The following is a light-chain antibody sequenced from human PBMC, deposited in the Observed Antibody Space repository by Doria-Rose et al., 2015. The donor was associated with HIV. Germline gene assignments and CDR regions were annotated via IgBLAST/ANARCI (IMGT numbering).Light chain of an antibody. CDR3: HQYGTSWT. V-gene: IGKV3-20*01. CDR1: QSFSSTY. CDR2: DGS. J-gene: IGKJ1*01. Sequence: LTQSLGTLSLSPGERATLSCRASQSFSSTYLAWYQQKPGQAPSLLIYDGSTRATGIPDRFSASGSGTDFTLTINRLEPEDFALYYCHQYGTSWTFGRGTKVEI.